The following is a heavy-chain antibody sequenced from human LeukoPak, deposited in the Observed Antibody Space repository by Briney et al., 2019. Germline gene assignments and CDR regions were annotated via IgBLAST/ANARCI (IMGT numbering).Heavy chain of an antibody. CDR1: GFTFDDYA. J-gene: IGHJ4*02. D-gene: IGHD4-11*01. CDR2: MSWNSGSI. Sequence: GGSLRLSCAASGFTFDDYAMHWVGQASGKGLEWVTGMSWNSGSIGYAHSVKGRFTISRDNAKNSLYLQMNSLRAEDTALYYWARSYSNYFPLDYWGQGTLVTVSS. CDR3: ARSYSNYFPLDY. V-gene: IGHV3-9*01.